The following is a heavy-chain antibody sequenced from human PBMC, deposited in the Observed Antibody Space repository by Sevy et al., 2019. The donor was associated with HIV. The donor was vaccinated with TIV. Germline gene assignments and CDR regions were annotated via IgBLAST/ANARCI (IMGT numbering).Heavy chain of an antibody. J-gene: IGHJ6*02. Sequence: GSLRLSCAASGFTFSSYGMHWVRQAPGKGLEWVAVISYDGSNKYYADSVKGRFTISRDNSKNTLYLQMNSLRAEDTAVYYCAKDRARLRTGQTRGYYYYGMDVWGQGTTVTVSS. CDR3: AKDRARLRTGQTRGYYYYGMDV. CDR2: ISYDGSNK. V-gene: IGHV3-30*18. D-gene: IGHD1-1*01. CDR1: GFTFSSYG.